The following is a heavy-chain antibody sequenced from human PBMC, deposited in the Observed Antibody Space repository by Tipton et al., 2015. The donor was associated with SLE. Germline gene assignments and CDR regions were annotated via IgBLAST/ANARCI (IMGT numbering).Heavy chain of an antibody. Sequence: TLSLTCTVSGGSISSYYWSWIRQPPGKGLEWIGYIYYSGSTNYNPSLKSRVTISVDTSKNQFSLKLDSVTAADTALYYCARGEMDVFDIWGQGTTVTVSS. CDR2: IYYSGST. CDR1: GGSISSYY. V-gene: IGHV4-59*12. CDR3: ARGEMDVFDI. J-gene: IGHJ3*02.